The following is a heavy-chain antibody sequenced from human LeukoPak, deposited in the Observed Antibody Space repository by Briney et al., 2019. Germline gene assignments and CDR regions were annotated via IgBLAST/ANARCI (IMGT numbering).Heavy chain of an antibody. Sequence: QPGGSLRLSCAASGFTFSTYWMHWVRQSPGKGLEWVSYISSSSSTIYYADSVKGRFTISRDNAKNSLYLQMNSLRAEDTAVYYCAKILAGDAFDIWGQGTMVTVSS. CDR3: AKILAGDAFDI. CDR1: GFTFSTYW. J-gene: IGHJ3*02. V-gene: IGHV3-48*01. CDR2: ISSSSSTI.